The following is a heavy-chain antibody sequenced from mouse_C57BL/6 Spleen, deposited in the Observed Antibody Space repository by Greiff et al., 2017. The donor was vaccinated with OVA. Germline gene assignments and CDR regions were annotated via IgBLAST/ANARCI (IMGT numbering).Heavy chain of an antibody. CDR2: IDPENGDT. CDR3: TPGSSD. D-gene: IGHD1-1*01. J-gene: IGHJ2*01. Sequence: VHVKQSGAELVRPGASVKLSCTASGFNIKDDYMHWVKQRPEQGLEWIGWIDPENGDTEYASKFQGKATITADTSSNTAYLQLSSLTSEDTAVYYCTPGSSDWGQGTTLTVSS. V-gene: IGHV14-4*01. CDR1: GFNIKDDY.